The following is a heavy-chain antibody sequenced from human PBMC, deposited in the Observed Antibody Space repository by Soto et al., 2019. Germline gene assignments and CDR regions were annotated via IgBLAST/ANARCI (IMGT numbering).Heavy chain of an antibody. CDR3: FVRGGSGWYSLDY. V-gene: IGHV4-34*01. D-gene: IGHD6-19*01. Sequence: SETLSLTCAVYGGSFSGYYWSWIRQPPGKGLEWIGEINHSGSTNYNPSLKSRVTISVDTSKNQFSLKLSSVTAADTAVYYCFVRGGSGWYSLDYWGQGTLVTVSS. CDR1: GGSFSGYY. J-gene: IGHJ4*02. CDR2: INHSGST.